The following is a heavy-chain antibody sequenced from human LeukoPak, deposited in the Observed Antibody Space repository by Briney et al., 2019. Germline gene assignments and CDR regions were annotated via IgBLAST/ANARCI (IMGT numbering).Heavy chain of an antibody. CDR1: GYTFTNYY. J-gene: IGHJ4*02. CDR3: ARDHATIGKHDY. Sequence: GASVKVSCKASGYTFTNYYMHWVRQAPGQGLEWMGTINPSGGITSYAQKFQGRVSMTRDTSTRTVYMELRNLRSEDTAVYYCARDHATIGKHDYWGQGSLVTVSS. V-gene: IGHV1-46*01. D-gene: IGHD3-9*01. CDR2: INPSGGIT.